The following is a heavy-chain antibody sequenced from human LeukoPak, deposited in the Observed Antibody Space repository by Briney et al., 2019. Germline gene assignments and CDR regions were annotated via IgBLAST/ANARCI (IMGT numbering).Heavy chain of an antibody. CDR1: GYTFTSYG. Sequence: GASVKVSCKASGYTFTSYGISWVRQAPGQGLEWMGWISAYNGNTNYAQKLQGRVTMTTDTSTSTAYMEQRSLRSDDTAVYYCARAPYYYDSSGYYLPFDYWGQGTLVTVSS. CDR2: ISAYNGNT. CDR3: ARAPYYYDSSGYYLPFDY. J-gene: IGHJ4*02. V-gene: IGHV1-18*01. D-gene: IGHD3-22*01.